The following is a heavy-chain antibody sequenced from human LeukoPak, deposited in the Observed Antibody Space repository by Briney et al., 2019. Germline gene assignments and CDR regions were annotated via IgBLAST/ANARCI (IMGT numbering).Heavy chain of an antibody. CDR3: ARVGPTVTPNDY. V-gene: IGHV4-38-2*01. CDR1: GYSISSGYY. J-gene: IGHJ4*02. D-gene: IGHD4-17*01. CDR2: IYRSGST. Sequence: PSETLSLTCAVSGYSISSGYYWGWVRQPPGKGLEWIGSIYRSGSTYYNPSLRSRVTISLDTSKNQFSLKLSSVTAADTAVYFCARVGPTVTPNDYWGQGTLVTVSS.